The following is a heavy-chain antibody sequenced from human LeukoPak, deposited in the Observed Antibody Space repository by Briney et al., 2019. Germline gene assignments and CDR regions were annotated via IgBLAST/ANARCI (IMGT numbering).Heavy chain of an antibody. CDR3: ARDRAYYYGSGSQMGFDI. D-gene: IGHD3-10*01. Sequence: PSQTLSLTCAISGDSVSSNSVAWNWIRQSPSRGLKWLGRTYHRSKWYNYYAVSVKSRITIKPDTSKNQLSLQLNSVTPEDTAVYYCARDRAYYYGSGSQMGFDIWGQGTLVTVSS. CDR1: GDSVSSNSVA. V-gene: IGHV6-1*01. J-gene: IGHJ4*02. CDR2: TYHRSKWYN.